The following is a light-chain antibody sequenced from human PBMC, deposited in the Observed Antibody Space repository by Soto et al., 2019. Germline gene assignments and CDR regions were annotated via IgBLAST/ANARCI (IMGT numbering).Light chain of an antibody. V-gene: IGLV2-14*01. CDR1: SSDVGGYNY. CDR3: SSYTTSATYV. J-gene: IGLJ1*01. CDR2: EVS. Sequence: QSVPTQPASVSGSPGQAITISCTRTSSDVGGYNYVSWYQHHPGKVPKLLISEVSKGPSGVSSRFSGSKSGNTASLTISGLQADDEADYLCSSYTTSATYVFGTGTKVTV.